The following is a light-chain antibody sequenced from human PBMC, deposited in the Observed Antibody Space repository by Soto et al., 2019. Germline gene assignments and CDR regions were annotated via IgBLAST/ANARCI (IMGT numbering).Light chain of an antibody. CDR2: DVS. J-gene: IGLJ2*01. CDR3: VSYTTSSTLVI. CDR1: SSDIGGYNY. V-gene: IGLV2-14*01. Sequence: QSALTQPASVSGSPGQSITISCTGTSSDIGGYNYVSWYQQHPGKAPKLMIYDVSYRPSGISNRFSASKSGNTASLTISGLQADDEADYYCVSYTTSSTLVIFGGGTKLTVL.